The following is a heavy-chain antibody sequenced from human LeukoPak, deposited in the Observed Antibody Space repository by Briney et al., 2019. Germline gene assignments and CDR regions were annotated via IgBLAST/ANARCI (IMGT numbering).Heavy chain of an antibody. J-gene: IGHJ4*02. D-gene: IGHD3-22*01. CDR1: GYTFTDYT. Sequence: GASVKVSCKASGYTFTDYTMHWLRQAPGQRLDWMGWINGGSGNTKYSPEFQGRVTITRDTSASTAYMELSSLRSEDTAVYYCANPRYDSSGYYYVDWGQGTLVTASS. CDR3: ANPRYDSSGYYYVD. CDR2: INGGSGNT. V-gene: IGHV1-3*01.